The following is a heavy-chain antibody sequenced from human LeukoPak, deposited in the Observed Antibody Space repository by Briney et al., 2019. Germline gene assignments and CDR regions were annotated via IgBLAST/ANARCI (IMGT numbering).Heavy chain of an antibody. CDR3: ARVSGLRSGWYYFDY. CDR2: IYYSGST. Sequence: SETLSLTCTVSGGSISNYYWNWIRQPPGKGLEWIGYIYYSGSTNYNPSLKSRVTISVDTSKNQFSLKLSTVTAADTAVYYCARVSGLRSGWYYFDYWGQGTLVTVSS. V-gene: IGHV4-59*01. D-gene: IGHD6-19*01. J-gene: IGHJ4*02. CDR1: GGSISNYY.